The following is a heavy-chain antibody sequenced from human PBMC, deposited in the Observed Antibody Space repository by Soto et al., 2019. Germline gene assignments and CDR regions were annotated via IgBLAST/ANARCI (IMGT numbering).Heavy chain of an antibody. CDR3: ARESITIFEVVTDYYGLDV. CDR1: GASLSSGGYS. V-gene: IGHV4-30-2*01. J-gene: IGHJ6*02. Sequence: SETLSLTCSVSGASLSSGGYSWSWFRRPPGKALEWIAYVYYGGTASYNPSLKSRVTISVDTSKNQFSLKLSSVTAADTAVYYCARESITIFEVVTDYYGLDVWGQGTTVTVSS. CDR2: VYYGGTA. D-gene: IGHD3-3*01.